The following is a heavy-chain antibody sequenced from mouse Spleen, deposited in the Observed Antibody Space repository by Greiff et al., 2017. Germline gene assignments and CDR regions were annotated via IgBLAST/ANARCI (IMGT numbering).Heavy chain of an antibody. CDR1: GFTFSSYA. V-gene: IGHV5-4*01. CDR2: ISDGGSYT. Sequence: DVKLVESGGGLVKPGGSLKLSCAASGFTFSSYAMSWVRQTPEKRLEWVATISDGGSYTYYPDNVKGRFTISRDNAKNNLYLQMSHLKSEDTAMYYCARDDDYGVDYWGQGTTLTVSS. J-gene: IGHJ2*01. D-gene: IGHD2-4*01. CDR3: ARDDDYGVDY.